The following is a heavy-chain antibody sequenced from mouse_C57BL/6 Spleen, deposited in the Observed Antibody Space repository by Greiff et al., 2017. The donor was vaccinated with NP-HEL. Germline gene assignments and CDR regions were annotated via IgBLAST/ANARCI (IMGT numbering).Heavy chain of an antibody. CDR3: ARSYYYGSGYFDY. CDR1: GYTFTSYW. CDR2: IDPSDSYT. Sequence: VQLQQPGAELVKPGASVKLSCKASGYTFTSYWMQWVKQRPGQGLEWIGEIDPSDSYTNYNQKFKGKATLTVDTSSSTAYMQLSSLTSEDSAVYYCARSYYYGSGYFDYWGQGTTLTVSS. J-gene: IGHJ2*01. D-gene: IGHD1-1*01. V-gene: IGHV1-50*01.